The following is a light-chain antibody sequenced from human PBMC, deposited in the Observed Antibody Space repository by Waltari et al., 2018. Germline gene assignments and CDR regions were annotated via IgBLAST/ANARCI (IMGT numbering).Light chain of an antibody. CDR1: ALPKRY. CDR2: EDT. Sequence: SYELTQPPSVSVSPGETARIPCPGDALPKRYAYWYQQKSGQAPVLVIDEDTNRPSGIAERFSGSTSGTVATLTITGAQVEDEADYYCFSTDSSGNHRVFGGGTKLTVL. CDR3: FSTDSSGNHRV. V-gene: IGLV3-10*01. J-gene: IGLJ2*01.